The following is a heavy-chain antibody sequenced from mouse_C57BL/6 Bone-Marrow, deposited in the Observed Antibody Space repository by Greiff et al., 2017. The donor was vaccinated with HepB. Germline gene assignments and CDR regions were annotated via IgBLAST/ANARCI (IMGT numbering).Heavy chain of an antibody. CDR2: INPNYGTT. D-gene: IGHD2-3*01. V-gene: IGHV1-39*01. J-gene: IGHJ1*03. CDR3: ASADGYYPYWYFDV. Sequence: EVKLQESGPELVKPGASVKISCKASGYSFTDYNMNWVKQSNGKSLEWIGVINPNYGTTSYNQKFKGKATLTVDQSSSTAYMQLNSLTSEDSAVYYCASADGYYPYWYFDVWGTGTTVTVSS. CDR1: GYSFTDYN.